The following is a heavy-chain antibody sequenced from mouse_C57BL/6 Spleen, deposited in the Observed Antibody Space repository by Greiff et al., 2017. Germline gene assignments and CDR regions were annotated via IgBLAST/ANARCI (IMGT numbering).Heavy chain of an antibody. V-gene: IGHV1-53*01. CDR1: GYTFTSYW. D-gene: IGHD1-1*02. Sequence: QVQLQQPGTELVKPGASVKLSCKASGYTFTSYWMHWVKQRPGQGLEWIGNINPSNGGTNYNEKFKSKATLTVDKSSSTAYMQLSSLTSEDSAVYNCARGRAMERYFDVWGTGTTVTVSS. J-gene: IGHJ1*03. CDR2: INPSNGGT. CDR3: ARGRAMERYFDV.